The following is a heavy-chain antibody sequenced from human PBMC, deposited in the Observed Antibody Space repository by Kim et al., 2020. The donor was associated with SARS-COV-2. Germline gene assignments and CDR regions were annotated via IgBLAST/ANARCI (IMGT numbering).Heavy chain of an antibody. D-gene: IGHD5-12*01. Sequence: GGSLRLSCAASGFTFSDYYMSWIRQAPGKGLEWVSYISSSGSTIYYADSVKGRFTISRDNAKNSLYLQMNSLRAEDTAVYYCARDQDIVATNFSYWGQGTLVTVSS. CDR1: GFTFSDYY. CDR2: ISSSGSTI. J-gene: IGHJ4*02. V-gene: IGHV3-11*04. CDR3: ARDQDIVATNFSY.